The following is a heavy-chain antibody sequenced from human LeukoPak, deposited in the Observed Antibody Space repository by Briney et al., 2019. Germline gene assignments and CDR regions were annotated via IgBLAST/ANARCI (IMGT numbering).Heavy chain of an antibody. V-gene: IGHV4-34*01. D-gene: IGHD7-27*01. CDR2: INHSGST. J-gene: IGHJ5*02. CDR3: AGTGDRGNWFDP. Sequence: SETLSLTCTVSGGSISGYYWSWIRQPPGKGLEWIGEINHSGSTNYNPSLKSRVTISVDTSKNQFSLRLSSVTAADTAVYYCAGTGDRGNWFDPWGQGTLVTVSS. CDR1: GGSISGYY.